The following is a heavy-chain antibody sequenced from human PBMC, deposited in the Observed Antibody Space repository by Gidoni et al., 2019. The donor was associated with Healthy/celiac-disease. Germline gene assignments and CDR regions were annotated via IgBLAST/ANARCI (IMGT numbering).Heavy chain of an antibody. V-gene: IGHV1-69*01. Sequence: QVQLVQSGAEVKKPGSSVQVSCKSSGGTFSSYAISWVRQAPGQGLEWMGGIIPIFGTANYAQKFQGRVTITADESTSTAYMELSSLRSEDTAVYYCARDRADYGDYVMHAFDIWGQGTMVTVSS. J-gene: IGHJ3*02. D-gene: IGHD4-17*01. CDR3: ARDRADYGDYVMHAFDI. CDR1: GGTFSSYA. CDR2: IIPIFGTA.